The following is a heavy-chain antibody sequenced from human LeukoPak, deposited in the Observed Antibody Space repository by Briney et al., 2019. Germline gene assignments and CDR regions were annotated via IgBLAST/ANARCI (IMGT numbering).Heavy chain of an antibody. CDR2: IYPGDSDI. J-gene: IGHJ4*02. Sequence: GESLKISCKGSGYSFTDYWIAWVRQMPGKGLEWMGIIYPGDSDIRYSPSFQGQVTISADKSFSTAYLQWSSLKASDTAMYYCARRGYYGSGTLIAPFWGQGTLVTVSS. D-gene: IGHD3-10*01. V-gene: IGHV5-51*01. CDR3: ARRGYYGSGTLIAPF. CDR1: GYSFTDYW.